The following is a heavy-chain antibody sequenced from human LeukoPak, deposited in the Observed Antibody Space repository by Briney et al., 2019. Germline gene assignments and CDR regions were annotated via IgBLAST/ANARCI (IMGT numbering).Heavy chain of an antibody. V-gene: IGHV1-69*04. D-gene: IGHD3-3*01. CDR3: QRVTIFGVVIDFDY. CDR1: GGTFSSYA. Sequence: SVKVSCKASGGTFSSYAISWVRQAPGQGLEWMGRIIPILGIANYAQKFQGRVTLTADTSTATAYMELRGLRSDDTAVYYCQRVTIFGVVIDFDYWGQGTLVAVSS. CDR2: IIPILGIA. J-gene: IGHJ4*02.